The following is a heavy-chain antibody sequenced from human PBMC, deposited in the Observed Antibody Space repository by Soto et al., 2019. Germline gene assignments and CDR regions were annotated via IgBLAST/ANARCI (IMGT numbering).Heavy chain of an antibody. D-gene: IGHD3-9*01. J-gene: IGHJ6*02. CDR2: IIPIFGTA. V-gene: IGHV1-69*13. Sequence: SVKVSCKASGGAFSSYAISWVRQAPGQGLEWMGGIIPIFGTANYAQKFQGRVTITADESTSTAYMELSSLRSEDTAVYYCAEAYYDILTGYQLYYYYYGMDVWGQGTTVTVSS. CDR1: GGAFSSYA. CDR3: AEAYYDILTGYQLYYYYYGMDV.